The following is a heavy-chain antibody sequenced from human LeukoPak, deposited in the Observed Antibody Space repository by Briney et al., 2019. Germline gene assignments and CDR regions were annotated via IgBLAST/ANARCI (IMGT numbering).Heavy chain of an antibody. D-gene: IGHD6-13*01. CDR3: VRDPEYSSSLLLDY. CDR2: INTNTGNP. CDR1: GYTFTRQA. J-gene: IGHJ4*02. Sequence: ASVKVSCKASGYTFTRQAMSWVRQAPGQGLEWMGWINTNTGNPTYAQGFTGRFAFSLDTSVSTAYLQISSLKAEDTAVYYCVRDPEYSSSLLLDYWGQGTLVTVSS. V-gene: IGHV7-4-1*02.